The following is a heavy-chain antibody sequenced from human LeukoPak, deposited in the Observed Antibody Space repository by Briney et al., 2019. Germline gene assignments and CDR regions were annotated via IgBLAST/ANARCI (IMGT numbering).Heavy chain of an antibody. J-gene: IGHJ4*02. Sequence: SETLSLTCTVSGYSISSGYYWGWIRQPPGKGLEWIGSIYHSGSTYYNPSLKSRVTISVDTSKNQFSLKLSSVTAADTAVYYCARDLSGWYQCWGQGTLVTVSS. D-gene: IGHD6-19*01. CDR1: GYSISSGYY. V-gene: IGHV4-38-2*02. CDR2: IYHSGST. CDR3: ARDLSGWYQC.